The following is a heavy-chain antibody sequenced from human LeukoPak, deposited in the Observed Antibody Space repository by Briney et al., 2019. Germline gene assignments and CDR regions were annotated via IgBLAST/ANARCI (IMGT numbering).Heavy chain of an antibody. CDR2: IIPIFGTA. CDR3: ARHEEAAGAGAVDY. D-gene: IGHD6-13*01. CDR1: GGTFSSYA. Sequence: AASVKVSCKASGGTFSSYAISWVRQAPGQGLEWMGGIIPIFGTANYAQKFQGRVTMTTDTSTSTAYMELRSLRSDDTAVYYCARHEEAAGAGAVDYWGQGTLVTVSS. J-gene: IGHJ4*02. V-gene: IGHV1-69*05.